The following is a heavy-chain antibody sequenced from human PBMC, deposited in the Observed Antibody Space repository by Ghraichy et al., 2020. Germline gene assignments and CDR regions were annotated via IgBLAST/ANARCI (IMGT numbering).Heavy chain of an antibody. J-gene: IGHJ4*02. D-gene: IGHD6-6*01. Sequence: GGSLRLSCAASGFTFSSYWMSWVRQAPGKGLEWVANIKQDGSEKYYVDSVKGRFTISRDNAKNSLYLQMNSLRAEDTAVYYCASGGHIAALWGWGQGTLVTVSS. V-gene: IGHV3-7*01. CDR3: ASGGHIAALWG. CDR2: IKQDGSEK. CDR1: GFTFSSYW.